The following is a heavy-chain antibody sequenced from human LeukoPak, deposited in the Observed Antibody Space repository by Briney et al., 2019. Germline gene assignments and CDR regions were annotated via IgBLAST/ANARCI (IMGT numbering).Heavy chain of an antibody. J-gene: IGHJ4*02. CDR2: INHSGST. CDR1: GGSFSGYY. CDR3: ARAGTVIFDY. Sequence: SETLSLTCAVYGGSFSGYYWSWIRQPPGKGLEWIGEINHSGSTNYNPSLKSRVTISVDTSKNQFSLKLSSGTAADTAVYYCARAGTVIFDYWGQGTLVTVSS. D-gene: IGHD4-17*01. V-gene: IGHV4-34*01.